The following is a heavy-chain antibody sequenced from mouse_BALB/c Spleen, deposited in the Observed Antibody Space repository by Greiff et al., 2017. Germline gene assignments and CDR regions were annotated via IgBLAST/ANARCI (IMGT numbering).Heavy chain of an antibody. D-gene: IGHD2-2*01. J-gene: IGHJ2*01. Sequence: EVQLQQSGAELVKPGASVKLSCTASGFNIKDTYMHWVKQRPEQGLEWIGRIDPANGNTKYDPKFQGKATITADTSSNTAYLQLSSLTSEDTAVYYCARNVVYGYDYFDYWGQGTTLTVSS. CDR2: IDPANGNT. V-gene: IGHV14-3*02. CDR3: ARNVVYGYDYFDY. CDR1: GFNIKDTY.